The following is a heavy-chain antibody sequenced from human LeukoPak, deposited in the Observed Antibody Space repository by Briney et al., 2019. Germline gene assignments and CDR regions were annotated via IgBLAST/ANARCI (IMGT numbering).Heavy chain of an antibody. D-gene: IGHD6-6*01. J-gene: IGHJ4*02. CDR1: GYTFTSYN. V-gene: IGHV1-8*01. CDR2: MNPNSGNT. Sequence: ASVKVSCKASGYTFTSYNINWVRQATGQGLEWMGWMNPNSGNTGYAQKFQGRVTITRNTSISTAYMELSSLRSEDTAVYYCARSRWGYSSSSDYWGQGTLVTVSS. CDR3: ARSRWGYSSSSDY.